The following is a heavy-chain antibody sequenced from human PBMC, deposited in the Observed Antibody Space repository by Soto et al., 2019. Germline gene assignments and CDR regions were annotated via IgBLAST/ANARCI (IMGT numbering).Heavy chain of an antibody. CDR2: IKTDGTST. CDR1: GFSFSDYW. CDR3: AKREGNTYGLFH. Sequence: EVQLVESGGGLVQPGGYLRLSCAASGFSFSDYWIHWVRQAPEKGLEWVSRIKTDGTSTDYADSVKGRFTISRDNAKNTLYLQMNSLSAEDTAVYYCAKREGNTYGLFHWGQGTLVTVSS. J-gene: IGHJ4*02. D-gene: IGHD3-10*01. V-gene: IGHV3-74*01.